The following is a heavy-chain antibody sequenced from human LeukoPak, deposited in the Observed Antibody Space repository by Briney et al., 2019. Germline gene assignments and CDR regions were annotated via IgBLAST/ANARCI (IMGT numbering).Heavy chain of an antibody. CDR3: ARGYYYDSSGLDY. J-gene: IGHJ4*02. Sequence: SETLSLTCTVSGGSISSYYWSWIRQPPGKGLEWIGYIYYSGSTYYNPSPKSRVTISVDTSKNQFSLKLSSVTAADTAVYYCARGYYYDSSGLDYWGQGTLVAVSS. D-gene: IGHD3-22*01. V-gene: IGHV4-59*08. CDR1: GGSISSYY. CDR2: IYYSGST.